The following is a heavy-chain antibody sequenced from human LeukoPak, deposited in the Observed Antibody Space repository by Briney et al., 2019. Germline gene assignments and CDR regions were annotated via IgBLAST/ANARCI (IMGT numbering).Heavy chain of an antibody. CDR3: ASGSYYYYYYMDV. Sequence: SVKVSCKASGGTFSSYTISWVRQAPGQGLEWMGRIIPILGIANYAQQFQGRVTITATKSTSTAYMELSSLRSEDTAVYYCASGSYYYYYYMDVWGKGTTVTVSS. V-gene: IGHV1-69*02. CDR2: IIPILGIA. J-gene: IGHJ6*03. CDR1: GGTFSSYT. D-gene: IGHD1-26*01.